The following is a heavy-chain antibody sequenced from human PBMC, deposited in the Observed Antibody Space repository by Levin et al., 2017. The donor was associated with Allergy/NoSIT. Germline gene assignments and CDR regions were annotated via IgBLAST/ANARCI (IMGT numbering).Heavy chain of an antibody. Sequence: ETLSLTCAASGFAFTSYWMTWVRQAPGKGLEWVANINQDGSEKYYVDSVKGRFTISRDNAKNSLYLQMNSLRDEDTAVYYCATSRSFDYWGQGTLVTVSS. CDR2: INQDGSEK. CDR1: GFAFTSYW. V-gene: IGHV3-7*01. J-gene: IGHJ4*02. CDR3: ATSRSFDY.